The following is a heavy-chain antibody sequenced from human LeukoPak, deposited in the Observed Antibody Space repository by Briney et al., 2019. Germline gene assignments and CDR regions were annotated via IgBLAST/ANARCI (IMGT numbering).Heavy chain of an antibody. V-gene: IGHV3-30*02. CDR3: AKDRFGQPHIAAAGGGYFDY. J-gene: IGHJ4*02. D-gene: IGHD6-13*01. CDR1: GFTFSSYG. Sequence: GGSLRLSCAASGFTFSSYGMHWVRQAPGKGLEWVAFIRYDGSNKYYADSVKGRLTISRDNSKNTLCLQMNSLRAEDTAVYYCAKDRFGQPHIAAAGGGYFDYWGQGTLVTVSS. CDR2: IRYDGSNK.